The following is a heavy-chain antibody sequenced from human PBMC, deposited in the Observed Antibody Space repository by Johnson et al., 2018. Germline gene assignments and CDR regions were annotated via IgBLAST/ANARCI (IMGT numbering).Heavy chain of an antibody. D-gene: IGHD1-7*01. Sequence: QVQLVQSGGGVVQPGRSLRLSCAASGFTFSSYGMHWVRQAPGKGLEWVAIISYDGSNEYYTDSVKGRCTISRDNSKNTVYLQMISLRAEDTAVYYCAKELEVRSGSALNIWGQGTMVTVSS. V-gene: IGHV3-30*18. J-gene: IGHJ3*02. CDR3: AKELEVRSGSALNI. CDR1: GFTFSSYG. CDR2: ISYDGSNE.